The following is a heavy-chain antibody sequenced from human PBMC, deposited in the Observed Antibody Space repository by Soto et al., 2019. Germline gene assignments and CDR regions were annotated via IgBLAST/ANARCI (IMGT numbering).Heavy chain of an antibody. CDR2: IHHGGST. V-gene: IGHV4-39*01. CDR1: GGSIKSGSYY. D-gene: IGHD3-3*01. CDR3: ARHLTGHTTIFAVSDSGYMDF. Sequence: QLQLQESGPGLVKPSETLSLTCTVSGGSIKSGSYYWGWVRQPPGKGLQWIGSIHHGGSTYYNPSLKSRVTMSIDSSKNLFSLQLTSVTAADRAVYYCARHLTGHTTIFAVSDSGYMDFWGKGTTVAVSS. J-gene: IGHJ6*03.